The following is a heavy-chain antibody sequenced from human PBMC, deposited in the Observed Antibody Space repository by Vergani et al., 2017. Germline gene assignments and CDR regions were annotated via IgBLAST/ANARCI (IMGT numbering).Heavy chain of an antibody. V-gene: IGHV3-30*03. CDR2: ISYDGTQK. CDR1: GFTSSYYG. D-gene: IGHD1-1*01. J-gene: IGHJ1*01. Sequence: QVHLVESGGGVVQPGRALRLSCVVSGFTSSYYGMQWVRQAPGKGLEWVAVISYDGTQKYYADSVKGRFTISRDNSKSTLHLQMNSLRTEDTAVYYCATKSCGTPGCQIGYFREWGQGTLVTVSS. CDR3: ATKSCGTPGCQIGYFRE.